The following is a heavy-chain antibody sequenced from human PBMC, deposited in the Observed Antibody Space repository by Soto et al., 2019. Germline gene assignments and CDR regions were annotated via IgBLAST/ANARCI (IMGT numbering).Heavy chain of an antibody. D-gene: IGHD3-22*01. V-gene: IGHV3-30*18. CDR3: EKSGEYYDSSGYIDY. Sequence: QVQLVESGGGVVQPGRSLRLSCAASGFTFSSYGMHWVRQAPGKGLEWVAVISYDGSNKYYADSVKGRFTISRDNSKNTLYLQMNSLRAEDTAVYYCEKSGEYYDSSGYIDYWGQGTLVTVSS. CDR1: GFTFSSYG. J-gene: IGHJ4*02. CDR2: ISYDGSNK.